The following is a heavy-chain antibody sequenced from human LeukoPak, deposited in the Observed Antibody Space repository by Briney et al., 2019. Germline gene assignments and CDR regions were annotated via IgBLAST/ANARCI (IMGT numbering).Heavy chain of an antibody. Sequence: GGSLRLSCAASGFTFSSYSMSWVRQAPGKGLEWVAATSSSDAGTYHADSVRGRFTISRDNSKNTLYLQMNSLRAEDAAVYYCARGFYYGLDVRGKGTTVTISS. J-gene: IGHJ6*04. V-gene: IGHV3-23*01. CDR2: TSSSDAGT. CDR1: GFTFSSYS. CDR3: ARGFYYGLDV.